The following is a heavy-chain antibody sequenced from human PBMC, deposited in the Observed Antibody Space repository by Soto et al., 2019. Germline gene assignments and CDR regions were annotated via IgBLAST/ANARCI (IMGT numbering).Heavy chain of an antibody. D-gene: IGHD2-2*03. CDR3: VVDYKDRSGYWGH. CDR2: VSADSGNT. Sequence: VHLVQSGAGVKKPGASVKVSCKASGYTFSAYSISWVRLAPGQGLEWVGWVSADSGNTRYAQKVQGRVTMTTDTSTSTAYMEVRSLRSDDTAVYYCVVDYKDRSGYWGHWGQGTMVTVSS. J-gene: IGHJ4*02. V-gene: IGHV1-18*01. CDR1: GYTFSAYS.